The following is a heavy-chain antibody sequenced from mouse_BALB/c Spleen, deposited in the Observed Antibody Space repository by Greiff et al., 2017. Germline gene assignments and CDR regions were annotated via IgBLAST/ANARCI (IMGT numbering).Heavy chain of an antibody. CDR3: AREYGYDEGLGVWFAY. D-gene: IGHD2-2*01. CDR1: GYTFTSYV. CDR2: INPYNDGT. Sequence: EVKLVESGPELVKPGASVKMSCKASGYTFTSYVMHWVKQKPGQGLEWIGYINPYNDGTKYNEKFKGKATLTSDKSSSTAYMELSSLTSEDSAVYYCAREYGYDEGLGVWFAYRGQGTLVTVSA. V-gene: IGHV1-14*01. J-gene: IGHJ3*01.